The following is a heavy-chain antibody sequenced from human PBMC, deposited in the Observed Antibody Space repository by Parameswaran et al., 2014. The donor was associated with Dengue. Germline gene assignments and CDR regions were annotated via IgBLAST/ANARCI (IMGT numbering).Heavy chain of an antibody. J-gene: IGHJ4*02. CDR2: ISSSSSYT. CDR3: ARDRYSGYDWGLDY. V-gene: IGHV3-11*05. Sequence: VRQMPGKGLEWVSYISSSSSYTNYADSVKGRFTISRDNAKNSLYLQMNSLRAEDTAVYYCARDRYSGYDWGLDYWGQGTLVTVSS. D-gene: IGHD5-12*01.